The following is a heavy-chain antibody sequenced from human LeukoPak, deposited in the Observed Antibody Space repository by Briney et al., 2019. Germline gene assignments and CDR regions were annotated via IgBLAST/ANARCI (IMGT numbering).Heavy chain of an antibody. CDR1: GLTFSSYE. D-gene: IGHD4-23*01. CDR2: ISSSGITI. CDR3: AREATTVAYFDY. V-gene: IGHV3-48*03. Sequence: GGSLRLSCADSGLTFSSYEMNWVRQAPGKGLEWVSYISSSGITIYYADSVKGRFTISRDNAKNSLYLQMNSLRAEDTAVYYCAREATTVAYFDYWGQGTLVTVSS. J-gene: IGHJ4*02.